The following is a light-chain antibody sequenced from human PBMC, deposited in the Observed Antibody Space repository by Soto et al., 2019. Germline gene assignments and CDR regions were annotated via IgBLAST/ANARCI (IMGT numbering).Light chain of an antibody. CDR3: CSYAGSSTRWV. V-gene: IGLV2-23*02. Sequence: QSALTQPASVSGSPGQSITISCTGTSSDVGSYNLVSWYQQHPGKAPKLMIYEVSKRPSGVSNRFSGSKSGNTASLTISGLQAEDEADYYCCSYAGSSTRWVFGGGNKLTVL. CDR1: SSDVGSYNL. CDR2: EVS. J-gene: IGLJ3*02.